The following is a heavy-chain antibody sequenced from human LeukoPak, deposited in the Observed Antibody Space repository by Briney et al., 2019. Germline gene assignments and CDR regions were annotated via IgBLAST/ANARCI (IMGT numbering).Heavy chain of an antibody. CDR2: ISWNSGSI. J-gene: IGHJ5*02. D-gene: IGHD6-19*01. V-gene: IGHV3-9*01. CDR3: AEGSGRVGWFDP. Sequence: PGRSLRLSCAASGFTFDDYAMHWVRQAPGKGLEWVSGISWNSGSIGYADSVKGRFTISRDNAKNSLYLQMNSLRAEDTAVYYCAEGSGRVGWFDPWGQGTLVTVSS. CDR1: GFTFDDYA.